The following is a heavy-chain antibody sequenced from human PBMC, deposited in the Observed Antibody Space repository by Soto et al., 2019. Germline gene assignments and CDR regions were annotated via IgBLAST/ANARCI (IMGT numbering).Heavy chain of an antibody. Sequence: QITLKESAPPLVKPRQPLTVTCSFSGFSLSTSGVGVAWIRQPPGKGLEWLALIYWDDDKRLSPSLKSQLTVTMDSSKHQAVLVLSNMHPVETATYYPAQIFCPTVSCYLYYFDSWGPGALVTVSS. CDR1: GFSLSTSGVG. CDR2: IYWDDDK. V-gene: IGHV2-5*02. D-gene: IGHD2-21*01. CDR3: AQIFCPTVSCYLYYFDS. J-gene: IGHJ4*02.